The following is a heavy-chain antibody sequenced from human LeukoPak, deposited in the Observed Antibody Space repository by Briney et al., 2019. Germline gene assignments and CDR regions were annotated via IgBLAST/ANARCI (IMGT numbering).Heavy chain of an antibody. CDR1: GASLSSYY. CDR3: ARQLGYCSTTSCYPWFDP. D-gene: IGHD2-2*01. Sequence: SETLSLTCTVSGASLSSYYWSWIRQPPGKGLEWIGYIYYSGNTKYNPSLNSRVTISVDTSKNQFSLKLSSVTAADTAVYYCARQLGYCSTTSCYPWFDPWGQGTLVTVSS. CDR2: IYYSGNT. V-gene: IGHV4-59*01. J-gene: IGHJ5*02.